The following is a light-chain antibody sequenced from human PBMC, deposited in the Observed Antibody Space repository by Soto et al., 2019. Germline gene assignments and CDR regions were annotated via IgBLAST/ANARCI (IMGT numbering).Light chain of an antibody. CDR3: QQYNTWLWT. V-gene: IGKV3-15*01. Sequence: EVVMTQSPATLSVSPGERATLSCRASQSVNANLAWNQQKPGRAPRLLIHGASNRATDIPARFSGSCFGTASILTITSLQSEDFPVYYCQQYNTWLWTFGQGTKV. J-gene: IGKJ1*01. CDR1: QSVNAN. CDR2: GAS.